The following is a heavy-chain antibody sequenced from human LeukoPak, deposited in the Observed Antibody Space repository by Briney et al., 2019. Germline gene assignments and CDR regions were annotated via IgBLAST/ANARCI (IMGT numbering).Heavy chain of an antibody. CDR1: GFTFSSYA. D-gene: IGHD3-16*01. Sequence: GSLRLSCAASGFTFSSYAMSWVRQAPGKGLEWVSGILDSGYSTYYANSVKGRFTISRGNSNNTLYLQMNSLRAEDTAVYYCAKLGGHPLHNYYVGVWGKGTTVAVSS. J-gene: IGHJ6*03. CDR3: AKLGGHPLHNYYVGV. CDR2: ILDSGYST. V-gene: IGHV3-23*01.